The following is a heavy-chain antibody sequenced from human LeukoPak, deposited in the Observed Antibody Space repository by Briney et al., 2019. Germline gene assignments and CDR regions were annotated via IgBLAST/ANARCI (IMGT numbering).Heavy chain of an antibody. J-gene: IGHJ6*03. CDR3: ARAGSGNRGNMDV. CDR1: GGSFSSYY. Sequence: SETLSLTCTVSGGSFSSYYWSWIRQPPGKGLEWIGYIYYTGNTKYSPSLKSRVTISLDTSKNQFSLTLNSVTAADTAVYFCARAGSGNRGNMDVWGKGTTVTVS. V-gene: IGHV4-59*01. CDR2: IYYTGNT. D-gene: IGHD3-3*01.